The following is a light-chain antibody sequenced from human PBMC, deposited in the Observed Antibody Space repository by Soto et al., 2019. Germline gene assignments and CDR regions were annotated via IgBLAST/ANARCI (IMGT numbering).Light chain of an antibody. CDR2: AAS. Sequence: DIQITHSPSSLSASVGDRVTITCRASQSISSYLNWYQQKPGKAPKLLIYAASSLQSVVPSRFSGSGSGTDFTLTISSLQPEDFATYYCKQSYSTPLTFGGGTKVEIK. CDR1: QSISSY. CDR3: KQSYSTPLT. J-gene: IGKJ4*01. V-gene: IGKV1-39*01.